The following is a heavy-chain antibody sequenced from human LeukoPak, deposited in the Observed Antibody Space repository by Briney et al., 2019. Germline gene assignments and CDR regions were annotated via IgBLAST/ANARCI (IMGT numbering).Heavy chain of an antibody. V-gene: IGHV1-69*04. D-gene: IGHD1-26*01. CDR1: GGTFSSYA. J-gene: IGHJ4*02. CDR2: IIPILGIA. Sequence: SVKVSCKASGGTFSSYAISWVRQAPGQGLEWMGRIIPILGIANYAQKFQGRVTITADKSTSTAYMELSSLRSEDTAVYYCARSPPSGSFVDYWGRGTLVTVSS. CDR3: ARSPPSGSFVDY.